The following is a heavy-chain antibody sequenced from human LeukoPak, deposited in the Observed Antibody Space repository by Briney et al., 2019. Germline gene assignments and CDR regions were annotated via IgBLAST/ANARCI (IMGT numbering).Heavy chain of an antibody. CDR3: AREQAFYSGYDY. Sequence: QPGRCLRLSCAASGFTFSSYAMHWVRQAPGKGLEWVAVISYDGSNKYYADSVKGRFTISRDNSKNTLYLQMNSLRAEDTAVYYCAREQAFYSGYDYWGQGTLVTVSS. CDR2: ISYDGSNK. D-gene: IGHD5-12*01. V-gene: IGHV3-30*04. CDR1: GFTFSSYA. J-gene: IGHJ4*02.